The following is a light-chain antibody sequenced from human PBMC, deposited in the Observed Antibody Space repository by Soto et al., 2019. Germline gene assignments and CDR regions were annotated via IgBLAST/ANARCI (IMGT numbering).Light chain of an antibody. CDR2: EVS. CDR1: SSDVGGYNY. V-gene: IGLV2-14*01. J-gene: IGLJ1*01. Sequence: QSALTQPASVSGSPGQSITISCTGTSSDVGGYNYVSWYQQHPGKAPKLMIYEVSNRPSGVSNRFSGSKSGNTASLTISFLHAEDEADYYCSSYTSSSLYVFGTGIKVTV. CDR3: SSYTSSSLYV.